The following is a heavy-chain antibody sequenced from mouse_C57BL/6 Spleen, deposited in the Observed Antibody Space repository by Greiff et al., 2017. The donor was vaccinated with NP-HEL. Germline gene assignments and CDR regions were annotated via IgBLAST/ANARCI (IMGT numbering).Heavy chain of an antibody. V-gene: IGHV1-81*01. CDR2: IYPRSGNT. Sequence: VQLQQSGAELARPGASVKLSCKASGYTFTSYGISWVRQRTGQGLEWIGEIYPRSGNTYYNEKFKGKATLTADKSSSTAYMELRSLTSEDSAVYFCARGRYYGSSYGRYFDVWGTGTTVTVSS. D-gene: IGHD1-1*01. J-gene: IGHJ1*03. CDR3: ARGRYYGSSYGRYFDV. CDR1: GYTFTSYG.